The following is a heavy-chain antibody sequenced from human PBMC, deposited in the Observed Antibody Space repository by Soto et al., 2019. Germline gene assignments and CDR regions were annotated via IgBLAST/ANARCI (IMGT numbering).Heavy chain of an antibody. Sequence: QVQLVQSGAEVKKPGASVKVSCKASGYTFTSYAMHWVRQAPGQRLEWMGWINAGNGNTKYSQKFQGRVTITRDTSASTSYMELSSLRSEDTAVYYCARGVAGPLHWFAPWGQGTLVTVSS. CDR2: INAGNGNT. CDR1: GYTFTSYA. V-gene: IGHV1-3*01. CDR3: ARGVAGPLHWFAP. D-gene: IGHD6-19*01. J-gene: IGHJ5*02.